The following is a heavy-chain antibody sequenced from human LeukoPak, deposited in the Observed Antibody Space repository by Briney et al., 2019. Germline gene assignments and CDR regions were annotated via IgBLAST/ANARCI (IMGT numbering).Heavy chain of an antibody. D-gene: IGHD2-2*01. Sequence: ASAKVSRKPSGDTLTGYYLHWGPEAPGQGRGGMGWIKPNSGGTNCAQKFQGRVTMTRDTSISTAYMELSRLRSDDTAVYYCARDSLSDIVVLPAAMVSSMDVWGKGTTVTVSS. J-gene: IGHJ6*03. CDR2: IKPNSGGT. CDR3: ARDSLSDIVVLPAAMVSSMDV. CDR1: GDTLTGYY. V-gene: IGHV1-2*02.